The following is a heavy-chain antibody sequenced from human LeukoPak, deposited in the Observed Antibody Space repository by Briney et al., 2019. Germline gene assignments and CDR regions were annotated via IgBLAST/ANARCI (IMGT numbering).Heavy chain of an antibody. J-gene: IGHJ4*02. V-gene: IGHV3-53*05. D-gene: IGHD1-26*01. CDR3: AKDRSKGSYGDEFDF. Sequence: PGGSLRLSCAASGLTVRNNYMSWVRQAPGKGLEWVSVIYSDGSTYYEDSVKGRFTISRDTSKNTLYLQMNSLRAEDTAVYYCAKDRSKGSYGDEFDFWGQGTLVTVSS. CDR2: IYSDGST. CDR1: GLTVRNNY.